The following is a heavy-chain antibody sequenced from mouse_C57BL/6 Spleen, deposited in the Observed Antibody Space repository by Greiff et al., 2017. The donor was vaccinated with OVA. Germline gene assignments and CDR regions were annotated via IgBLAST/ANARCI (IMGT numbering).Heavy chain of an antibody. J-gene: IGHJ3*01. CDR2: IFPGSGST. CDR3: ARSAYGSSSAWFAY. V-gene: IGHV1-75*01. Sequence: QVQLQQSGPELVKPGASVKISCKASGYTFTDYYINWVKQRPGQGLEWIGWIFPGSGSTYYNEKFKGKATLTVDKSSSTAYMLLSSLTSEDSAVYFCARSAYGSSSAWFAYWGQGTLVTVSA. CDR1: GYTFTDYY. D-gene: IGHD1-1*01.